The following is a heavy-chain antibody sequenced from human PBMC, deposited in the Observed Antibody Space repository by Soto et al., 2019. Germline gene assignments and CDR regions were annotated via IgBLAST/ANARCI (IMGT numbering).Heavy chain of an antibody. CDR1: GFTFSSYA. J-gene: IGHJ4*02. Sequence: EVQLLESGGGLVQPGGSLRLSCAASGFTFSSYAMTWVRQAPGKGLEWVSTISGGGSSTYYADSVKGRFTISRDNSKNTLYLQINSLRAEDTALYYCANHRRTTGSTRLDFDYWGQGTLVNVSS. CDR3: ANHRRTTGSTRLDFDY. V-gene: IGHV3-23*01. CDR2: ISGGGSST. D-gene: IGHD1-1*01.